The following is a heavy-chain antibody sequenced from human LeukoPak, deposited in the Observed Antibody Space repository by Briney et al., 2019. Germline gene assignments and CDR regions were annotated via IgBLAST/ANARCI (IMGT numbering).Heavy chain of an antibody. CDR1: GYSFTSHW. J-gene: IGHJ5*02. D-gene: IGHD4-23*01. Sequence: GESLKISCKGSGYSFTSHWIVWVRQMPGKGLEWMGIIFPGDSDTRCSPSFQGQVTISADKSTTTAYLQWSSLRASDTAMYYCARQVQTVVTPDSWFDPWGQGTLVTVSS. V-gene: IGHV5-51*01. CDR2: IFPGDSDT. CDR3: ARQVQTVVTPDSWFDP.